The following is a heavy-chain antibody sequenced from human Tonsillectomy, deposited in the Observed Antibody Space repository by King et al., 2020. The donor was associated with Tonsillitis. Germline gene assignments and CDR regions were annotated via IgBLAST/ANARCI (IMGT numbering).Heavy chain of an antibody. CDR1: GFSFRSYA. J-gene: IGHJ3*02. Sequence: VQLVESGGGLVQPGGSLRLSCAASGFSFRSYAMNWVRQAPGKGLEWLSYIIGSGNTIYYADSVRGRFTISRDNARNSLYLQMNSLGVEDTAVYYCARDMASVAGFIDDAFEIWGQGTMVTVSS. CDR3: ARDMASVAGFIDDAFEI. V-gene: IGHV3-48*01. CDR2: IIGSGNTI. D-gene: IGHD6-19*01.